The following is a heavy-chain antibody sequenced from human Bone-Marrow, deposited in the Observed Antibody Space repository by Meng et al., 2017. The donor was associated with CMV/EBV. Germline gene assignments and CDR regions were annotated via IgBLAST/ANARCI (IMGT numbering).Heavy chain of an antibody. CDR2: INHSGST. Sequence: SETLSLTCAVYGGSFSGYYWSWIRQPPGKGLEWIGEINHSGSTNYNPSLKSRVTISVDTSKNQFSLKLSSVTAADTAVYYCARGVLRGEYCSSTSCYIPRSYYYYGMDVWGQGTTVTGSS. CDR3: ARGVLRGEYCSSTSCYIPRSYYYYGMDV. D-gene: IGHD2-2*02. J-gene: IGHJ6*02. V-gene: IGHV4-34*01. CDR1: GGSFSGYY.